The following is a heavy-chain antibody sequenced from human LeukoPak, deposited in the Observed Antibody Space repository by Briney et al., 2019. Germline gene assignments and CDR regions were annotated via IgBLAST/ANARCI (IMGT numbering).Heavy chain of an antibody. J-gene: IGHJ4*02. CDR1: GGSISSYY. CDR3: ARKQAANTYNHFDY. D-gene: IGHD3-16*01. CDR2: MYHSGST. Sequence: KTSETLSLTCTVSGGSISSYYWSWIRQPPGKGLEWIGSMYHSGSTYYNPSLKSRVTISVDTSKNQFSLKLSSVTAADTAVYYCARKQAANTYNHFDYWGQGTLVTVSS. V-gene: IGHV4-59*08.